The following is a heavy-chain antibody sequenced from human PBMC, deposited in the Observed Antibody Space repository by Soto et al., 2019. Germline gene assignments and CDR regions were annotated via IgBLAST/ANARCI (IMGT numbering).Heavy chain of an antibody. Sequence: PSETLSLTCTVSGGSISSYSWSWIRQPPGKGLEWIGYIYYTGYTNYNPSLKSRVTISLDTSKNQFSLRLNSMTAADTAVYYCARGSRDIRENFDYWGQGALVTVSS. CDR3: ARGSRDIRENFDY. V-gene: IGHV4-59*01. D-gene: IGHD3-10*01. CDR2: IYYTGYT. CDR1: GGSISSYS. J-gene: IGHJ4*02.